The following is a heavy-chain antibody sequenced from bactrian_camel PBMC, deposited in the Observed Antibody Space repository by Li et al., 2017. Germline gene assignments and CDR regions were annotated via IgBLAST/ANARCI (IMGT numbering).Heavy chain of an antibody. CDR2: INGDGGIT. CDR1: GFTFERYW. Sequence: HVQLVESGGGLVQPGGSLTVSCVGSGFTFERYWMYWVRQAPGKGLEWVSTIINGDGGITYYADSVRGRFTTSRDNAKNTLYLQLNSLKTEDTAVYYCVSLVGRPLVHQGTQVTVS. J-gene: IGHJ4*01. D-gene: IGHD2*01. V-gene: IGHV3S1*01.